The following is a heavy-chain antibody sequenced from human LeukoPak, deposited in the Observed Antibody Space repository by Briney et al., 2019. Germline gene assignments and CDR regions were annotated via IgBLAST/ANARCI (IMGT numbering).Heavy chain of an antibody. Sequence: GGSLRLSCAASGFTFSVYGMSWVRQAPGKGLEWVSAISGDGTYYADSVKGRFTISRDNSKDTLYLQMNSLRAEDTAVYYCATYVRNTVLGFYYFEYWGQGNLVTVSS. CDR1: GFTFSVYG. CDR2: ISGDGT. CDR3: ATYVRNTVLGFYYFEY. V-gene: IGHV3-23*01. D-gene: IGHD3-3*02. J-gene: IGHJ4*02.